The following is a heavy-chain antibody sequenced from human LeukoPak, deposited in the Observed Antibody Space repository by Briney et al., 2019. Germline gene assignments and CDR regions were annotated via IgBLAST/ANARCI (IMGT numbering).Heavy chain of an antibody. D-gene: IGHD3-22*01. J-gene: IGHJ4*02. CDR3: AKGGSSGYYVDY. V-gene: IGHV3-33*06. Sequence: GGSLRPSCAASGFTFSSYGMHWVRQAPGKGLEWVAVIWYDGSNKYYADSVKGRFTISRDNSKNTLYLQMNSLRAEDTAVYCCAKGGSSGYYVDYWGQGTLVTVSS. CDR1: GFTFSSYG. CDR2: IWYDGSNK.